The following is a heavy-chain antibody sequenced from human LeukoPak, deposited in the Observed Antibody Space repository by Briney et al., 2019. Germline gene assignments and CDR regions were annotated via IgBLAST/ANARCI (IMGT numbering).Heavy chain of an antibody. J-gene: IGHJ4*02. CDR2: IYYSGTT. CDR3: ARPAGAARLAPFDY. V-gene: IGHV4-59*01. CDR1: GGSISSYY. D-gene: IGHD6-6*01. Sequence: PSETLSLTCTVSGGSISSYYWSWIRQPPGKGLEWIGYIYYSGTTDYNPSLKSRVTISVDTSNNQFSLKVSSVTAADTAVYYCARPAGAARLAPFDYWGQGTLVTVSS.